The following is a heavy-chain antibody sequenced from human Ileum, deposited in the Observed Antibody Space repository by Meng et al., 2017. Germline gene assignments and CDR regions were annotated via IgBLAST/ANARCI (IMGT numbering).Heavy chain of an antibody. J-gene: IGHJ4*02. CDR2: IYPRDSDT. V-gene: IGHV5-51*01. D-gene: IGHD5-24*01. CDR3: ARKGKDGYNIYYFDS. CDR1: GYSFTDYW. Sequence: GESLKISCQCSGYSFTDYWIGWVRQMPGKDLEWMGIIYPRDSDTRYSPSFQGQVTISADKSVTTAYLQWSSLKASDTAMYYCARKGKDGYNIYYFDSWGQGTLVTVSS.